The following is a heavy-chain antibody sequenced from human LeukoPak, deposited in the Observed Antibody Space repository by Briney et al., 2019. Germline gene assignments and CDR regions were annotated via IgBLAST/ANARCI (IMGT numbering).Heavy chain of an antibody. CDR1: GFTFSSYP. CDR3: ASYRYGSSFAFDI. J-gene: IGHJ3*02. Sequence: GGSLRLSCSASGFTFSSYPMHWVRQAPGKGLEWVSIIYSGGSTYYADSVKGRFTISRDNSKNTMYLQMNSLRAEDTAVYYCASYRYGSSFAFDIWGQGTMVTVSS. CDR2: IYSGGST. V-gene: IGHV3-66*01. D-gene: IGHD6-6*01.